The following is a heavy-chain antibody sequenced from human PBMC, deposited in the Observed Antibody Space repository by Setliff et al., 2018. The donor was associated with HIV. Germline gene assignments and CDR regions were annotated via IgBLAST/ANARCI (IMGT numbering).Heavy chain of an antibody. Sequence: SETLSLTCTVSGDSISSYCWNWIRQSPGRGLEWMAFIFSSGSTKYNPSLQSRVTMSIDTSKNQFSLKLTSVAAADTAVYYCARRIDNSGSFPDKNWFDTWGQGSLVTVSS. CDR1: GDSISSYC. J-gene: IGHJ5*02. CDR2: IFSSGST. D-gene: IGHD3-10*01. CDR3: ARRIDNSGSFPDKNWFDT. V-gene: IGHV4-4*09.